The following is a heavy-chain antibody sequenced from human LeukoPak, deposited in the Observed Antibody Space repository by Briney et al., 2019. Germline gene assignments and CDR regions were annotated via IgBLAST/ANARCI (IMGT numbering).Heavy chain of an antibody. D-gene: IGHD3-10*01. J-gene: IGHJ4*02. Sequence: GGSLRLSCAASGFTFSSYDRHWVRQATVKGLEWVSAIGTAGDTYYPGSVKCRFTISRENAKNSLYPQMNSLRAGPTAVYYCARGRKKWIRYGSGSYNFAYWGQGTLVTVSS. CDR1: GFTFSSYD. V-gene: IGHV3-13*01. CDR2: IGTAGDT. CDR3: ARGRKKWIRYGSGSYNFAY.